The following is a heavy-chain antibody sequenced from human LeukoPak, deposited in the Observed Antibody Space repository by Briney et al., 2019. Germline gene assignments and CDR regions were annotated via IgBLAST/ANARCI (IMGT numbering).Heavy chain of an antibody. J-gene: IGHJ4*02. Sequence: GGSLTLSFPSSGYSFSTYAMSWVRQAPGKGLEGVSTISGSGGSTFYAESVKGRFTISRDNSKNTLYLQVNSLRVEDTAIYYCATTSRAIGYWGQGTLVTVSS. V-gene: IGHV3-23*01. CDR1: GYSFSTYA. CDR2: ISGSGGST. CDR3: ATTSRAIGY.